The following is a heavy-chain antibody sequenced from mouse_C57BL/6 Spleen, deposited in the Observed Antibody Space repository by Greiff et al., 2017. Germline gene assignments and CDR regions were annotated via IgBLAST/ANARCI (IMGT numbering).Heavy chain of an antibody. V-gene: IGHV1-64*01. CDR1: GYTFTSYW. J-gene: IGHJ1*03. Sequence: QVHVKQPGAELVKPGASVKLSCKASGYTFTSYWMHWVKPRPGQGLEWSGMIHPTSGSTTYNEKFQSKATLTVDKSSSTAYMQLSSLTSEDSAVYYCARNGGGSDWYFDVWGTGTTVTVSA. CDR2: IHPTSGST. CDR3: ARNGGGSDWYFDV. D-gene: IGHD1-1*02.